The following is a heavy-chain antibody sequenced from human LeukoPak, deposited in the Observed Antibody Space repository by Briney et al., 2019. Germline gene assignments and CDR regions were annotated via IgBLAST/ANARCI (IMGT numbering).Heavy chain of an antibody. CDR3: AGGLRSSWLLNWFDP. CDR2: INHSGST. V-gene: IGHV4-34*01. D-gene: IGHD6-13*01. CDR1: GGSFSGYY. J-gene: IGHJ5*02. Sequence: SETLSLTCAVYGGSFSGYYWSWIRQPPGKGLEWIGEINHSGSTNYNPSLKSRVTISVDTSKNQFSLKLSSVTAADTAVYYCAGGLRSSWLLNWFDPWGQGTLVTVSS.